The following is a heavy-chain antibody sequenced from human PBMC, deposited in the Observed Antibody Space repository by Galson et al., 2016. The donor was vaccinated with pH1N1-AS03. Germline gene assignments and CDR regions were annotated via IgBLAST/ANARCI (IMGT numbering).Heavy chain of an antibody. D-gene: IGHD3-16*01. CDR1: GFSFNTFA. V-gene: IGHV3-23*01. J-gene: IGHJ4*02. CDR3: ARRSPWESYYFDY. CDR2: ISASGGDT. Sequence: SLRPSCAASGFSFNTFAMSWVRQAQGKGLEWVSSISASGGDTYYADSVKGRFTISRDNSRNTLYLQMNSLRAEDAAIYYCARRSPWESYYFDYWGQGTLVTVSS.